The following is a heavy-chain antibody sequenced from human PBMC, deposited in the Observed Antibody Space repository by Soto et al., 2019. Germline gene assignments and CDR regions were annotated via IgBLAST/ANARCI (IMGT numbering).Heavy chain of an antibody. V-gene: IGHV3-30*18. CDR2: MSYDGSNE. CDR1: GFTFSHYA. Sequence: QVQLVESGGGVVQPGRSLRLSCAASGFTFSHYAMHWVRQAPGKGLEWVALMSYDGSNEYYADSVKGRFTISRDNSKNTLNLQMNSLRAEDTAVYYCAKDRSHHFDYCGQGPLVTVSS. J-gene: IGHJ4*02. D-gene: IGHD1-26*01. CDR3: AKDRSHHFDY.